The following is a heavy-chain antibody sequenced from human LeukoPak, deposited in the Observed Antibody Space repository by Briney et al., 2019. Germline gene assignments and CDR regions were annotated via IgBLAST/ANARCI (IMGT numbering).Heavy chain of an antibody. CDR3: ARGYSSGRIDF. D-gene: IGHD6-19*01. Sequence: PSETLSLTCTVSGGSISDYDWTWIRQPPGKGLEWIGYIYSSGSTSYNPSLKNRVTISVHTSKNELPLKLSSVTAADTAVYHCARGYSSGRIDFWGHGTLVTVSS. CDR1: GGSISDYD. J-gene: IGHJ4*01. V-gene: IGHV4-59*01. CDR2: IYSSGST.